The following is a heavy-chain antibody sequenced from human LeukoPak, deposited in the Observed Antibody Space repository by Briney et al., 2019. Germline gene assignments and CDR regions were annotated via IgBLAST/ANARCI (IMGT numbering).Heavy chain of an antibody. V-gene: IGHV4-59*01. J-gene: IGHJ4*02. Sequence: SETLSLTCTVSGGSISSYYWSWIRQPPGKGLEWIGYIYYSGSTNYNPSLKSRVTISVDTSKNQFSLKLSSVTAADTAVYYCASLKAGEQWLVTHYWGQGTLVTVSS. CDR2: IYYSGST. CDR1: GGSISSYY. D-gene: IGHD6-19*01. CDR3: ASLKAGEQWLVTHY.